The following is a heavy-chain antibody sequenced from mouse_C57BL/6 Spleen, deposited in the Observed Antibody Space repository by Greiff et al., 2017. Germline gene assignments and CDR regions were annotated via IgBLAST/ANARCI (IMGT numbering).Heavy chain of an antibody. V-gene: IGHV5-4*03. Sequence: EVKVVESGGGLVKPGGSLKLSCAASGFTFSSYAMSWVRQTPEKRLEWVATISDGGSYTYYPDNVKGRFTISRDNAKNNLYLQMSHLKSEDTAMYYCARGRGTAVDYWGQGTTLTVSS. CDR1: GFTFSSYA. D-gene: IGHD2-14*01. J-gene: IGHJ2*01. CDR3: ARGRGTAVDY. CDR2: ISDGGSYT.